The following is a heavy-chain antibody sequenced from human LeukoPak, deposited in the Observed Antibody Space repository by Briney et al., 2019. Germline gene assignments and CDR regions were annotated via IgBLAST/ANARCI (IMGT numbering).Heavy chain of an antibody. CDR1: GGSISPYI. J-gene: IGHJ5*01. D-gene: IGHD6-13*01. CDR2: ISYNGNT. V-gene: IGHV4-59*01. Sequence: SETLSLTCSVSGGSISPYIWSWIRQPPGKGLEWIAYISYNGNTNYTPSLKSRVTISVDTSKNQFSVVLSSVTAADTAVYFCARVDGSWPSIWFDPWGQGTLVTVSS. CDR3: ARVDGSWPSIWFDP.